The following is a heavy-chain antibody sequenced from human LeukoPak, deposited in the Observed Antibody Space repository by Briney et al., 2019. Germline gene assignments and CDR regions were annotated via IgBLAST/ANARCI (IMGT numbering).Heavy chain of an antibody. CDR3: VRDNGGGDWDV. D-gene: IGHD2-21*02. Sequence: MSGGSLRLSCAASGFTFISYTMNWVRQAPGEGLEWVSSISSSGTYIYYADSVEGRFTISRDNAKNSLSLQMNSLRADDTAVYYCVRDNGGGDWDVWGQGTTVTVSS. J-gene: IGHJ6*02. CDR2: ISSSGTYI. V-gene: IGHV3-21*01. CDR1: GFTFISYT.